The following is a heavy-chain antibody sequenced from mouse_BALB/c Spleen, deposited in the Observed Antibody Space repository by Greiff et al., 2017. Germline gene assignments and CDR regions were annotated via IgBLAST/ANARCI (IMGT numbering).Heavy chain of an antibody. CDR3: TRFGYDAYYFDY. Sequence: GQLQQPGAELVRPGASVKLSCKASGYTFTSYWINWVKQRPGQGLEWIGNIYPSDSYTNYNQKFKDKATLTVDKSSSTAYMQLSSPTSEDSAVYYCTRFGYDAYYFDYWGQGTTLTVSS. CDR2: IYPSDSYT. CDR1: GYTFTSYW. D-gene: IGHD2-2*01. V-gene: IGHV1-69*02. J-gene: IGHJ2*01.